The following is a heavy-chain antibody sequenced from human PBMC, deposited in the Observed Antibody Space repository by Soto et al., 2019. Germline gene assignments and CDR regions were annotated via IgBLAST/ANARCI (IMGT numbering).Heavy chain of an antibody. CDR3: ARDRYGDYYAY. J-gene: IGHJ4*02. D-gene: IGHD3-22*01. V-gene: IGHV4-31*03. Sequence: QVQLLESGPGLVKPSQTLSLSCIVSGASLSSGGYYCNWIRQHPGKGLEWIGYIYFDGMTYYNPSLESRVTMSIDASKNQFSLHLSSVTAADTAVYYCARDRYGDYYAYWGQGILVTVSS. CDR1: GASLSSGGYY. CDR2: IYFDGMT.